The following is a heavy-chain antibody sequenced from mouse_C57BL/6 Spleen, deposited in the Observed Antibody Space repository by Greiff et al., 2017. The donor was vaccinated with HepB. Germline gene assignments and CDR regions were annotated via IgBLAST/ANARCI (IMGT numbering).Heavy chain of an antibody. CDR3: TRDHYGSSFDY. V-gene: IGHV5-9-1*02. CDR1: GFTFSSYA. CDR2: ISSGGDYI. J-gene: IGHJ2*01. D-gene: IGHD1-1*01. Sequence: DVHLVESGEGLVKPGGSLKLSCAASGFTFSSYAMSWVRQTPEKRLEWVAYISSGGDYIYYADTVKGRFTISRDNARNTLYLQMSSLKSEDTAMYYCTRDHYGSSFDYWGQGTTLTVSS.